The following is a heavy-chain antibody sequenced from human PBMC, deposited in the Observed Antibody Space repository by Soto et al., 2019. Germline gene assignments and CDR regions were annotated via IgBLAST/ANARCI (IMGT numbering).Heavy chain of an antibody. CDR1: GGTFSSYT. D-gene: IGHD5-12*01. V-gene: IGHV1-69*02. J-gene: IGHJ4*02. CDR2: IIPILGIA. CDR3: AGGGYRGYDSEGGKEY. Sequence: QVQLVQSGAEVKKPGSSVKVSCKASGGTFSSYTISWVRQAPGQGLEWMGRIIPILGIANYAQKFQGRVTITAHKYKSTGYMEQSSLRAEETAVYYCAGGGYRGYDSEGGKEYWGPGTLVTVSS.